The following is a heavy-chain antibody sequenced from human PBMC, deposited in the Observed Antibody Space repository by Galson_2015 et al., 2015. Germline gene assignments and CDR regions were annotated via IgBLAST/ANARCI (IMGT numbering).Heavy chain of an antibody. V-gene: IGHV1-69*13. CDR1: GGTFSIFA. Sequence: SVKVSCKASGGTFSIFAISWVRQAPGQRLEWMGGLLPIYGTPNYAQKFQGRVTITADECTSTAYMELSSLTSEDTAVFYCATSNADVYCSGGSCYLDSWGQGTLVTVSS. J-gene: IGHJ4*02. D-gene: IGHD2-15*01. CDR2: LLPIYGTP. CDR3: ATSNADVYCSGGSCYLDS.